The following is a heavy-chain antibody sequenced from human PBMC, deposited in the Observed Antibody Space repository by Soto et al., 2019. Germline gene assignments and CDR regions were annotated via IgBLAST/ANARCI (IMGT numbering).Heavy chain of an antibody. V-gene: IGHV5-51*01. CDR3: ARGGVSTRTFDY. J-gene: IGHJ4*02. CDR2: IYPSDSDT. CDR1: GYNFAGYR. D-gene: IGHD3-3*01. Sequence: RKISCNGSGYNFAGYRMPWLRQMPGRGLELMGIIYPSDSDTRYRPSFQGQVTISADKSISSAYLKWSSLRASDTAMYYCARGGVSTRTFDYWGQGTPVTVSS.